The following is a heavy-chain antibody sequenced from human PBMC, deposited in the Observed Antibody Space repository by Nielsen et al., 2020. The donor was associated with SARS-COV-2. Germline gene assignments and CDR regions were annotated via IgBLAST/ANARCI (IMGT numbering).Heavy chain of an antibody. CDR3: ARAPGNWNYVVWFDP. CDR2: INPNSGGT. Sequence: ASVQVSCKASGYTFTGYYMHWLRQAPGQGLEWMGRINPNSGGTNYAQKFQGRVTMTRDTSISTAYMELSRLRSDDTAVYYCARAPGNWNYVVWFDPWGQGTLVTVSS. J-gene: IGHJ5*02. CDR1: GYTFTGYY. D-gene: IGHD1-7*01. V-gene: IGHV1-2*06.